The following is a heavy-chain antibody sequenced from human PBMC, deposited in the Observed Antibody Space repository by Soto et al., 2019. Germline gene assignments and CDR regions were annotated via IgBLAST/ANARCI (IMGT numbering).Heavy chain of an antibody. CDR1: GGPYNSFA. Sequence: SVKVSCKASGGPYNSFAISWVRQAPGQGLEWIGGIIPVFGTATYAQKFKGRVTITAEESTSTAYMELSSLTSEDTAVYYCARFLGGAGSYYDGQNYNYYNGMDVWGQGTTVT. J-gene: IGHJ6*02. CDR2: IIPVFGTA. V-gene: IGHV1-69*13. D-gene: IGHD3-10*01. CDR3: ARFLGGAGSYYDGQNYNYYNGMDV.